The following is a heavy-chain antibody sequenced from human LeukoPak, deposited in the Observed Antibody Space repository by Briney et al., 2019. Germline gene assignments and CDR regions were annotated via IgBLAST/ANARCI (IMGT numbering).Heavy chain of an antibody. D-gene: IGHD2-21*02. CDR1: GFTFTSSA. J-gene: IGHJ6*02. CDR2: IVVGSGNT. V-gene: IGHV1-58*02. CDR3: AAEYCGGDCYSNYYYYGMDV. Sequence: SVKVSCMASGFTFTSSAMQWVRQARGQRLEWIGWIVVGSGNTNYAQKFQERVTITRDMSTSTAYMELSSLRSEDTAVYYCAAEYCGGDCYSNYYYYGMDVWGQGTTVTVSS.